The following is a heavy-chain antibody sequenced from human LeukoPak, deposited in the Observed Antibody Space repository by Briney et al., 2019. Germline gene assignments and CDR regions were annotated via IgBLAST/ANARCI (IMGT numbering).Heavy chain of an antibody. J-gene: IGHJ3*02. V-gene: IGHV1-46*01. CDR2: INPTGTAT. CDR1: GYTFINHW. D-gene: IGHD3-9*01. Sequence: ASVKVSCKASGYTFINHWMHWVRQAPGQGLEWVGLINPTGTATLYAQKFQGRITLTRDMSATTAYMELSSLRSEDTAVYYCARARLGILTGTPFFDIWGQGTMVTVSS. CDR3: ARARLGILTGTPFFDI.